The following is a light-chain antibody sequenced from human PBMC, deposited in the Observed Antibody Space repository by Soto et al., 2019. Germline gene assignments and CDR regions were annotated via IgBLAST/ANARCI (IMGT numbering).Light chain of an antibody. CDR1: QSLLHSNGKTF. Sequence: DIVMTQSPLSLPVTPGEPASISCRSSQSLLHSNGKTFLDWYVQKSGQSPQVLIYLGSNRASGVPDRFSGSWSGKDFTLQISRVEAEDVGVYYCMQALQTPYTFGQGTKLEIK. V-gene: IGKV2-28*01. CDR2: LGS. J-gene: IGKJ2*01. CDR3: MQALQTPYT.